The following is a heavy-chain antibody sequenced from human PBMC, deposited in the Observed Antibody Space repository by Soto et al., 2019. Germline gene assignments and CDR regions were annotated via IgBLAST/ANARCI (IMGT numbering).Heavy chain of an antibody. CDR1: GYTFTGYY. Sequence: ASVKVSCKASGYTFTGYYMHWVRQAPGQGLEWIGWINPNSGGTNYAQKFQGRVTMTRDTSISTAYMELSRLRSDDTAVYYCARGSGFLSSTKNGFDPWGQGTMVTVYS. D-gene: IGHD6-13*01. CDR2: INPNSGGT. CDR3: ARGSGFLSSTKNGFDP. V-gene: IGHV1-2*02. J-gene: IGHJ5*02.